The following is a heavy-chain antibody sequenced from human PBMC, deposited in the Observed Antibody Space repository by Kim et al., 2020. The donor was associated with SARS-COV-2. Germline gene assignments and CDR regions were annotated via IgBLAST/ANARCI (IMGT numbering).Heavy chain of an antibody. CDR1: GFTFSSYS. Sequence: GSLRLSCAASGFTFSSYSMNWVRQAPGKGLEWVSSISSSSSYIYYADSVKGRFTISRDNAKNSLYLQMNSLRAEDTAVYYCARVDCSGGSCYYYYYGMDVWGQGTTVTVSS. CDR2: ISSSSSYI. CDR3: ARVDCSGGSCYYYYYGMDV. V-gene: IGHV3-21*01. J-gene: IGHJ6*02. D-gene: IGHD2-15*01.